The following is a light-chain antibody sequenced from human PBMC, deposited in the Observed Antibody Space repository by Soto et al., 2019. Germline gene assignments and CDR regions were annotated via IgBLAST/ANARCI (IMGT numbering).Light chain of an antibody. Sequence: QSVLTQPPSASGTPGQRVTISCSGSSSNIGSNYVYWYQQLPGTAPKLLIYRNNQRPSGVPDRFSASKSGTSASLAISGLRSEDEADYYCAAWDDSLSAYVFGTGTKVPVL. CDR2: RNN. CDR3: AAWDDSLSAYV. V-gene: IGLV1-47*01. J-gene: IGLJ1*01. CDR1: SSNIGSNY.